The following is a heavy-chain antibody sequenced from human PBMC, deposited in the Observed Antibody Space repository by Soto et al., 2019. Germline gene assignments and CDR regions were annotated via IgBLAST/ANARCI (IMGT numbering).Heavy chain of an antibody. CDR1: GYTFTSCY. CDR3: AREGAVAGLDN. Sequence: ASVKVSCKASGYTFTSCYMHWVRQAPGQGLEWMGIVNPSGGSTTYEQRFQGRVTMTWDTSSSTVYMELSSLRSEDTAVYYCAREGAVAGLDNWGQGTLVTVSS. V-gene: IGHV1-46*01. CDR2: VNPSGGST. D-gene: IGHD6-19*01. J-gene: IGHJ4*02.